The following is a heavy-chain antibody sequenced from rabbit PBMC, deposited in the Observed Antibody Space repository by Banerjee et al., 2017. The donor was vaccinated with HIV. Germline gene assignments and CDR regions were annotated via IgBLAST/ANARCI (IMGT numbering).Heavy chain of an antibody. J-gene: IGHJ4*01. Sequence: QSLEESGGDLVKPGASLTLTCTASGIDFSSSQYMCWVRQAPGKGLEWIGCIYTASGSAYYASWARGRFTVSKTSSTTVTLQMTSLTGADTATYFCVRGGYGGYGVWFNLWGPGTLVTVS. CDR2: IYTASGSA. CDR1: GIDFSSSQY. V-gene: IGHV1S40*01. D-gene: IGHD3-1*01. CDR3: VRGGYGGYGVWFNL.